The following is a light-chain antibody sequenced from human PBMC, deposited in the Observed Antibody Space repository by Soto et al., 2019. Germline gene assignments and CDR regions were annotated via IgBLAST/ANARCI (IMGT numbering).Light chain of an antibody. CDR3: CTSSSSDSFYV. Sequence: QSALTQPASVSGSPGQSITISCTGTSSDVGVYHYVSWYQHHPGKAPKLMIYQVTNRPSGVSDRFSGSKSGNTASLTISGLRADEEADYYFCTSSSSDSFYVFGTGTKLTVL. V-gene: IGLV2-14*01. CDR2: QVT. J-gene: IGLJ1*01. CDR1: SSDVGVYHY.